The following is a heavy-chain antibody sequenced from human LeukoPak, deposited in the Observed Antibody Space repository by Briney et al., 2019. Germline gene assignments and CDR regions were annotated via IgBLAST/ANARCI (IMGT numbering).Heavy chain of an antibody. CDR1: GSSISSSSYY. CDR3: ARFTYYDSSGYTYYFDY. V-gene: IGHV4-39*01. J-gene: IGHJ4*02. CDR2: IYYSGST. D-gene: IGHD3-22*01. Sequence: PSEPLSLTCTVSGSSISSSSYYWGWIRQPPGKGLEWIGSIYYSGSTYYNPSLKSRVTISVDTSKNQFSLKLSSVTAADTAVYYCARFTYYDSSGYTYYFDYWGQGTLVTVSS.